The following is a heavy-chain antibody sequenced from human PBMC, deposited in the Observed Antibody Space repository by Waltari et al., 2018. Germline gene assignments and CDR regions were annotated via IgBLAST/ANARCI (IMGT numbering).Heavy chain of an antibody. Sequence: QVQLVQSGAEVKKPGSSVKVSCKASGGTFSSYAISWVRQAPGQGLEWMGGSIPIFGTANYAQKFQGRVTIPADESTSTAYMELSSLRSEDTAVYYCASGGGATFYYYYGMDVWGQGTTVTVSS. D-gene: IGHD1-26*01. CDR2: SIPIFGTA. J-gene: IGHJ6*02. V-gene: IGHV1-69*13. CDR3: ASGGGATFYYYYGMDV. CDR1: GGTFSSYA.